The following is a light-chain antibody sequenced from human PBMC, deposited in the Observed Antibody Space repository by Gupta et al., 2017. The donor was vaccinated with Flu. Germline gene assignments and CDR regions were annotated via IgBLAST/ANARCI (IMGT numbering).Light chain of an antibody. J-gene: IGLJ3*02. CDR1: RSDVGGYNY. CDR2: EVS. Sequence: QSALTQPDSVSGTPGQSITISCPGLRSDVGGYNYVSWYQQHPGKAPKLMIYEVSNRPSGVSNRFSGAKSGNTASLTISGLQAEGEADYYCSSYTSSSTLGVFGGGTKLTVL. V-gene: IGLV2-14*01. CDR3: SSYTSSSTLGV.